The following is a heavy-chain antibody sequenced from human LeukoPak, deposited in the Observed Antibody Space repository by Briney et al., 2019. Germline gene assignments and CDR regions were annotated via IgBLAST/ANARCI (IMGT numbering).Heavy chain of an antibody. D-gene: IGHD6-6*01. J-gene: IGHJ4*02. CDR2: IYYSGST. Sequence: SETLSLTCTGSGGSISSYYWSWIRQPPGKGLEWIGYIYYSGSTNYNPSLKSRVTISVDTSKNQFSLKLSSVTAADTAVYYCAREESSSSRFDYWGQGTLVTVSS. V-gene: IGHV4-59*01. CDR3: AREESSSSRFDY. CDR1: GGSISSYY.